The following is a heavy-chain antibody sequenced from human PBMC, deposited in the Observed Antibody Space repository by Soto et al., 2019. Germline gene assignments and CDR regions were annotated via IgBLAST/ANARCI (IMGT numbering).Heavy chain of an antibody. J-gene: IGHJ3*02. CDR2: MNPTSGGA. V-gene: IGHV1-2*07. Sequence: DSVKVSFNTSGYPFTDYYTHLVRQAPGQGLEWMGWMNPTSGGAYFAHKFHGRVTLTRYTSIGTAYIEVNSLTSYDTAVYFCTRENIENSDGLYDAFDIWGQGTPVTVSS. D-gene: IGHD5-18*01. CDR1: GYPFTDYY. CDR3: TRENIENSDGLYDAFDI.